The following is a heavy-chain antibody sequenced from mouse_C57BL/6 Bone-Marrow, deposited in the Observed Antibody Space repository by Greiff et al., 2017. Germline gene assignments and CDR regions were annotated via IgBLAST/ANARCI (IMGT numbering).Heavy chain of an antibody. Sequence: QVQLQQSGPELVKPGASVTLSCKASGYTFTSYDINWVKQRPGQGLEWIGWIYPRDGSTKYNEKFKGKATLTVDKSSSTAYMELHSLTSEDSAVYFCARDYGSSYWYFDVWGTGTTVTVSS. CDR2: IYPRDGST. J-gene: IGHJ1*03. V-gene: IGHV1-85*01. CDR3: ARDYGSSYWYFDV. D-gene: IGHD1-1*01. CDR1: GYTFTSYD.